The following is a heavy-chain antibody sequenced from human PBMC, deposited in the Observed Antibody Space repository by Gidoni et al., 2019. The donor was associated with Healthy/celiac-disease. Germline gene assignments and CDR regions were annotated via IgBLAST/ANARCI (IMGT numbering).Heavy chain of an antibody. J-gene: IGHJ4*02. V-gene: IGHV4-39*07. CDR3: ARGGDNSYGHY. D-gene: IGHD5-18*01. Sequence: QLQLQESGPGLVKPSETLSLTCTVSGGSISSSSYYWGWIRQPPGKGLEWIGSIYYSWSTYYNPSLKSRVTISVDTSKNQFSLKLSSVTAADTAVYYCARGGDNSYGHYWGQGTLVTVSS. CDR1: GGSISSSSYY. CDR2: IYYSWST.